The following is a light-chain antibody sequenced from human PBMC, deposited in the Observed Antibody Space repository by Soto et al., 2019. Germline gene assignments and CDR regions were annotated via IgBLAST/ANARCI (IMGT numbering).Light chain of an antibody. Sequence: QSVLTQPASVSGSPGQSITISCTGTSSDVGGYNYVSWYQQHPGKAPKLMIYEVSNRPSGVSNRFSGSKSGNTASLTISGRQAEDEADYYCSSYTSSRYVFGTGTKLTVL. CDR1: SSDVGGYNY. J-gene: IGLJ1*01. CDR2: EVS. CDR3: SSYTSSRYV. V-gene: IGLV2-14*01.